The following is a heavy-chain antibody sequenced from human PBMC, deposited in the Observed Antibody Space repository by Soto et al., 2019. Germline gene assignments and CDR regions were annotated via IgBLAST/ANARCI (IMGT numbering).Heavy chain of an antibody. D-gene: IGHD3-16*01. J-gene: IGHJ4*02. Sequence: GGSLRLSCAASGFKFSNYAMSWVHQAPGKGLEWVSLISATGGGTYYADSVKGRFTISRDNSHNTLYLQVHSLTAEDTAVYYCAKDRRAGGNSAFYFDFWGQGAQVTVSS. CDR3: AKDRRAGGNSAFYFDF. CDR2: ISATGGGT. CDR1: GFKFSNYA. V-gene: IGHV3-23*01.